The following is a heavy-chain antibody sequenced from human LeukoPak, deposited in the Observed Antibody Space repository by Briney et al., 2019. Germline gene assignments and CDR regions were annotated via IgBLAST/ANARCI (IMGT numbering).Heavy chain of an antibody. D-gene: IGHD6-13*01. CDR3: ARSRWLAAAGFDY. V-gene: IGHV3-13*01. J-gene: IGHJ4*02. CDR1: GFTFSSYD. Sequence: GGSLRLSCAASGFTFSSYDMLWVRQATGKGLEWVSAIGTAGDTYYPGSVKGRFTISRENAKNALYLQMNSLRAGDTAVYYCARSRWLAAAGFDYWGQGTLVTVSS. CDR2: IGTAGDT.